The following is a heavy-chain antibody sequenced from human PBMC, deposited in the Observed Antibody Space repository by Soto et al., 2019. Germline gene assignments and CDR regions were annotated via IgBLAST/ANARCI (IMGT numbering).Heavy chain of an antibody. Sequence: GESLKISCKGSGYSFTSYWIGWVRQMPGKGLEWMGIIYPIDSDTRYSPSFQGQVTISVDKSISTAYLQWSSLKASDTAMYYCARTSRGDFWSGYQPPKYYYYGMDVWGQGTTVTVSS. CDR1: GYSFTSYW. J-gene: IGHJ6*02. D-gene: IGHD3-3*01. CDR2: IYPIDSDT. V-gene: IGHV5-51*01. CDR3: ARTSRGDFWSGYQPPKYYYYGMDV.